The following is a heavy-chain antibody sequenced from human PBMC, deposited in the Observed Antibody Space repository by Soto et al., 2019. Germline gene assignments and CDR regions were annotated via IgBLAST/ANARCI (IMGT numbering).Heavy chain of an antibody. CDR2: ISYDGSNK. V-gene: IGHV3-30*18. D-gene: IGHD5-18*01. CDR1: GFTFSSYG. CDR3: AKEAGYSYGYLYYYGMDV. J-gene: IGHJ6*02. Sequence: GGSLRLSCAASGFTFSSYGMHWVRQAPGKRLEWVAVISYDGSNKYYADSVKGRFTISRDNSRNTLYLQMNSLRAEDTAVYYCAKEAGYSYGYLYYYGMDVWGQGTTVTVSS.